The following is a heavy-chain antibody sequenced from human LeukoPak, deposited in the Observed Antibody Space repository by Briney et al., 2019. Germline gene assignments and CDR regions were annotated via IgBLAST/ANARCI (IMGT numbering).Heavy chain of an antibody. J-gene: IGHJ6*02. V-gene: IGHV1-69*01. CDR3: ATVGCSSTSCQSDVYYYGMDV. D-gene: IGHD2-2*01. CDR2: ITPLFGTA. CDR1: GGTFSRYT. Sequence: SVKVSCKASGGTFSRYTLSWVRQSPGQGLEWMGGITPLFGTANYAQKFQGRVTITADESTSTAYMALSSLRSEDTAVYYCATVGCSSTSCQSDVYYYGMDVWGQGTTVTVSS.